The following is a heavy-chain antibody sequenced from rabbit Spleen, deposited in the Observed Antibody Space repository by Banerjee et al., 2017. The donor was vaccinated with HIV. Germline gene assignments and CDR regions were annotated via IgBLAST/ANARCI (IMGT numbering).Heavy chain of an antibody. Sequence: QEQLVESGGGLVKPEGSLTLTCTASGFSFSSGDDMCWVRQAPGKGLEWIGCIATAYGGAYYGSWAQDRFTISKSSSTTVTLLMTSLTAADTATYFCARDLASVVGWNFNLWGPGTLVTVS. CDR1: GFSFSSGDD. D-gene: IGHD3-1*01. J-gene: IGHJ4*01. V-gene: IGHV1S45*01. CDR3: ARDLASVVGWNFNL. CDR2: IATAYGGA.